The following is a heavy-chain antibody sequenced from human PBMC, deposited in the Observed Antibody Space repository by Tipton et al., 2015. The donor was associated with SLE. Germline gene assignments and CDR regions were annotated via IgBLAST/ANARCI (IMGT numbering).Heavy chain of an antibody. CDR1: YDSIGSYY. Sequence: TLSLTCTVSYDSIGSYYWNWIRQPPGKELEWVGYVYYSGGTNYKPSLKSRVTISVDTSKNQFSLKLSSVTAADTAVYYCASGILTGYAAFDIWGPGTMVTVSS. J-gene: IGHJ3*02. CDR2: VYYSGGT. D-gene: IGHD3-9*01. CDR3: ASGILTGYAAFDI. V-gene: IGHV4-59*12.